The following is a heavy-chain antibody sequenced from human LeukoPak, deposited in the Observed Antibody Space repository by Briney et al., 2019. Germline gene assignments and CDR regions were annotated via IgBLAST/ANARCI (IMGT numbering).Heavy chain of an antibody. D-gene: IGHD6-13*01. CDR1: GGSISSYY. V-gene: IGHV4-4*07. CDR3: ARDRGRIVAAGAFDY. J-gene: IGHJ4*02. CDR2: IYASGST. Sequence: SETLSLTCTVSGGSISSYYWSWIPQPAGKGLEWIGRIYASGSTDYNPSLKSRVTISVDKSKNQFSLRLSSVTAADTAVYYCARDRGRIVAAGAFDYWGQGALVTVSS.